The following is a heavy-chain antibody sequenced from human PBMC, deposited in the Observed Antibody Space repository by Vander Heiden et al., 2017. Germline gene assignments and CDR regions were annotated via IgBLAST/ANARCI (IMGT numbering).Heavy chain of an antibody. CDR3: AKDISGGDFYYYYGMDV. CDR1: GVTFDDHA. CDR2: ISWNSGSI. V-gene: IGHV3-9*01. Sequence: ERQLVESGGDFVPPGRSLRPSWAASGVTFDDHAMHWVRQAPGKGLEWVSGISWNSGSIGYADSVKGRFTISRDNAKNSLYLQMNSLRAEDTALYYCAKDISGGDFYYYYGMDVWGQGTTVTVSS. D-gene: IGHD1-26*01. J-gene: IGHJ6*02.